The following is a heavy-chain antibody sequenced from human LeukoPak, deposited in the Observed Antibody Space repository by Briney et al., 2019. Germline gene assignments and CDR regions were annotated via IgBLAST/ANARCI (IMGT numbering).Heavy chain of an antibody. CDR3: ARDPYGSGSYYNGDSVDI. Sequence: GGSLRLSCAASGFRFDDYAMRWVRHAPGKGLEWVSGISWNSGGINYADSVKGRFTISRDKAKNSLYLQMNSLRAEDTAVYYCARDPYGSGSYYNGDSVDIWGQGTMVTVSS. V-gene: IGHV3-9*01. CDR1: GFRFDDYA. J-gene: IGHJ3*02. CDR2: ISWNSGGI. D-gene: IGHD3-10*01.